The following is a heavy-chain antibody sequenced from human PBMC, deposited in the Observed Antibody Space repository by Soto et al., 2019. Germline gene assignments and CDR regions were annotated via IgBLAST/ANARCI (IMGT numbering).Heavy chain of an antibody. J-gene: IGHJ6*02. CDR3: ARAPGRETRNPENYYYYGMDV. D-gene: IGHD1-1*01. V-gene: IGHV1-2*04. Sequence: ASVKVSCKASGYTFTGYYMHWVRQAPGQGLEWMGWINPNSGGTNYAQKFQGWVTMTRDTSISTAYMELSRLRSDDTAVYYCARAPGRETRNPENYYYYGMDVWGQGTTVTVSS. CDR2: INPNSGGT. CDR1: GYTFTGYY.